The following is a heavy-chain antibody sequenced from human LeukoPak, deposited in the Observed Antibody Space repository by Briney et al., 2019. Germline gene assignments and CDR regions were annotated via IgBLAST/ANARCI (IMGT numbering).Heavy chain of an antibody. CDR3: ARPLYYYYDSSGYSAGY. CDR2: INPNSGGT. CDR1: GYTFTGYY. Sequence: VASVKVSCKASGYTFTGYYMHWVRQAPGQGLAWMGWINPNSGGTNYAQKFQGRVTMTRDTSISTAYMELSRLRSDDTAVYYCARPLYYYYDSSGYSAGYWGQGTLVTVSS. D-gene: IGHD3-22*01. V-gene: IGHV1-2*02. J-gene: IGHJ4*02.